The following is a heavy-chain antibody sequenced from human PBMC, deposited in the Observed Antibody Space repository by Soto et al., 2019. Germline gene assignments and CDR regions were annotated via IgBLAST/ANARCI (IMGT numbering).Heavy chain of an antibody. CDR3: AHRSGYVRAFDI. D-gene: IGHD5-12*01. J-gene: IGHJ3*02. Sequence: QITLKESGPTLVKPTQTLTLTCTISGFSLSRSGVGVGWIRQPPGKAPEWLALLYWDDDKRYSPSLNRRLTITKDTSKDQVVLTMTNVDPVYTATYYCAHRSGYVRAFDIWGQGTMVTVSS. V-gene: IGHV2-5*02. CDR1: GFSLSRSGVG. CDR2: LYWDDDK.